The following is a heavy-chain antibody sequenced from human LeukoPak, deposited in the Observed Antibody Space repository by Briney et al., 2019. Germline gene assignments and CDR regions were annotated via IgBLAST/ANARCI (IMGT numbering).Heavy chain of an antibody. CDR3: ARTWALKWELQGQFDY. V-gene: IGHV4-59*08. CDR1: GGSLTNYY. J-gene: IGHJ4*02. D-gene: IGHD4-23*01. CDR2: VYYKGTT. Sequence: PSETLSLTCTVSGGSLTNYYWNWMRQSPGKTLEWIGFVYYKGTTNFNPSLRSRVSMSVDMSRNQFSLSLTSVTAADTAVYYCARTWALKWELQGQFDYWGQGRQVTVST.